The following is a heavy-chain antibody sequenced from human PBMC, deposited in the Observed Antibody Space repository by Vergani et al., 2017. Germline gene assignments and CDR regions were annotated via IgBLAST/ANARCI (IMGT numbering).Heavy chain of an antibody. D-gene: IGHD1-26*01. CDR1: GGSISSYY. V-gene: IGHV4-59*01. CDR3: AREREPRVGAQRDYYYYMDA. J-gene: IGHJ6*03. CDR2: IYYSGST. Sequence: QVQLQESGPGLVKPSETLSLTCTVSGGSISSYYWSWIRQPPGKGLEWIGYIYYSGSTNYNPSLKSRVTISVDTSKNQFSLKLSSVTAADTAVYYCAREREPRVGAQRDYYYYMDAWGKGTTVTVSS.